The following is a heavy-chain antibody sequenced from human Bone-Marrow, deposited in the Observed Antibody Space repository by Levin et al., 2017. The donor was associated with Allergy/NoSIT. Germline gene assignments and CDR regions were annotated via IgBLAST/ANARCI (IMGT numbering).Heavy chain of an antibody. CDR3: ARVALPRYGTSTSCSDSGYYFDY. CDR1: GFTFSSYD. V-gene: IGHV3-13*04. D-gene: IGHD2-2*01. CDR2: IGTAADS. Sequence: GESLKISCAASGFTFSSYDMHWGRQATGRGLEWVSAIGTAADSYYSGSVKGRFTVSRDNAKNSFYLQMNSLRAGDTAVYYCARVALPRYGTSTSCSDSGYYFDYWGQGTLVTVSS. J-gene: IGHJ4*02.